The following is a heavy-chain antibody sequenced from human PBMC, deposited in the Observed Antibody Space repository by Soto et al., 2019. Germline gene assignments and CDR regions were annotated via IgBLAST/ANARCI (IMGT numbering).Heavy chain of an antibody. D-gene: IGHD3-22*01. CDR1: GYTFTSYP. CDR2: INAGNGDT. V-gene: IGHV1-3*01. Sequence: QVQLVQSGAEVKKPGASVKVSCKASGYTFTSYPMHWVRQAPGQRLEWMGWINAGNGDTKYSQKFQGRVTITRDTSASTAYMELSSLRSEDTAVYYCARDWTNYDNSGPGDYWGQGTLVTVSS. J-gene: IGHJ4*02. CDR3: ARDWTNYDNSGPGDY.